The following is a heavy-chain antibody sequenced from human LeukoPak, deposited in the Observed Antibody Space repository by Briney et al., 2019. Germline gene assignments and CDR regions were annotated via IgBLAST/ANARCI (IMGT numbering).Heavy chain of an antibody. CDR1: GFSFSSYG. D-gene: IGHD3-10*01. Sequence: GGSLRLSCAGSGFSFSSYGMHWVRQAPGKGLEWMAFIRSDGSNKYYADSVKGRFTISRDNSKNTLYLQMNSLRAEDTAVYYCAKDRKVRGVITVFDYWGQGTLVTVSS. CDR3: AKDRKVRGVITVFDY. CDR2: IRSDGSNK. J-gene: IGHJ4*02. V-gene: IGHV3-30*02.